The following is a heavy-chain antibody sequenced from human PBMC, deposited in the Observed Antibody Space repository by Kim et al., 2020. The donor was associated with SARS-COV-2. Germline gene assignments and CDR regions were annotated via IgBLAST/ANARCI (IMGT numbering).Heavy chain of an antibody. CDR3: ARGAPGH. CDR2: INHSGST. J-gene: IGHJ1*01. Sequence: SETLSLTCAVYGGSFSGFQWTWIRQTPGKGLEWIGEINHSGSTNYNPSLKSRVSMSVDTSKNQFSPKLTSVTAADTAVYYCARGAPGHWGQGTLVTVSS. CDR1: GGSFSGFQ. V-gene: IGHV4-34*01.